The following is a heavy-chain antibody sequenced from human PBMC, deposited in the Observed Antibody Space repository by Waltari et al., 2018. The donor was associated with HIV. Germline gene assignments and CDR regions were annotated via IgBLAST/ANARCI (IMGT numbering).Heavy chain of an antibody. D-gene: IGHD4-17*01. V-gene: IGHV3-21*01. CDR1: GFTFSSYS. J-gene: IGHJ4*02. CDR2: SSSSSSYI. CDR3: ARGDYRVVYFDY. Sequence: EVQLVESGGGLVKPGGSMRLSCAASGFTFSSYSMNWVRQAPGKGVEWVSSSSSSSSYIYYADSVKGRFTISRDNAKNSLYLQMNSLRAEDTAVYYCARGDYRVVYFDYWGQGTLVTVSS.